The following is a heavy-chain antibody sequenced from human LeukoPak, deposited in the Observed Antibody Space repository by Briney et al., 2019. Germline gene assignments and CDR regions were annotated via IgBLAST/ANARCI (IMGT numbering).Heavy chain of an antibody. D-gene: IGHD3-9*01. CDR3: VKDSNTAYYDILTGHRSWFDP. J-gene: IGHJ5*02. Sequence: GGSLRLSCAASGFTFSSFVMSWVRQAPGKGLECVSGISGSGGSTYYADSVKGPFTISRDNSKNTLYLQMNSLRAEDTAVYYCVKDSNTAYYDILTGHRSWFDPWGQGTLVTVSS. V-gene: IGHV3-23*01. CDR2: ISGSGGST. CDR1: GFTFSSFV.